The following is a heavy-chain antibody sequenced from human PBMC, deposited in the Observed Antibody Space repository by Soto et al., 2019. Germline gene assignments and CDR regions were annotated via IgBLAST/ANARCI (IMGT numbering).Heavy chain of an antibody. CDR2: INWNSGSI. CDR1: GFTFDDYA. CDR3: VKDESINWYSGHFRH. D-gene: IGHD6-13*01. J-gene: IGHJ1*01. V-gene: IGHV3-9*01. Sequence: GGSLRLSCAASGFTFDDYAVHWVRQVPGKGLEWVSGINWNSGSIGYGDSVKGRFAISRDNAKNSLHLQMNSLSAEDTAFYYCVKDESINWYSGHFRHWGQGTLVTVSS.